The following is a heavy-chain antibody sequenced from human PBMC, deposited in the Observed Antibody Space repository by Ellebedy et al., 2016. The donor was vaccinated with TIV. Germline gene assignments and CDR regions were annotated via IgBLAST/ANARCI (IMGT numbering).Heavy chain of an antibody. V-gene: IGHV4-59*01. Sequence: MPSETLSLTCTVSGGPISSYYWSWIRQPPGKGLEWIGYMYYSGRTNYNPSLKSRVTISVDTSKNQFSLKLSSVTAADTAVYYCARVPQLYNWFDPWGQGTLVTVSS. CDR3: ARVPQLYNWFDP. J-gene: IGHJ5*02. CDR1: GGPISSYY. CDR2: MYYSGRT.